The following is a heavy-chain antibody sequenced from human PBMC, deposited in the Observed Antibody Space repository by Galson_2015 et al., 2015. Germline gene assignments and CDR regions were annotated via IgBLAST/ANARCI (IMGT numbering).Heavy chain of an antibody. Sequence: SLRLSCAASGFTFSSYSMNWVRQAPGKGLEWVSYISSSSSTIYYADSVKGRFTISRDNAKNSLYLQMNSLRDEDTAVYYCAREGTSPAVAGTGWFDPWGQGTLVTVSS. J-gene: IGHJ5*02. D-gene: IGHD6-19*01. CDR2: ISSSSSTI. V-gene: IGHV3-48*02. CDR1: GFTFSSYS. CDR3: AREGTSPAVAGTGWFDP.